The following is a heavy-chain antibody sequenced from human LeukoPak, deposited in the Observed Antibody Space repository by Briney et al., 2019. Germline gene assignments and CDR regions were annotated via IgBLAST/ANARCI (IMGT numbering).Heavy chain of an antibody. CDR1: GGSISSYY. CDR2: IYYSGST. CDR3: MATPYYYGMDV. J-gene: IGHJ6*02. Sequence: KPSETLSLTCTVSGGSISSYYWSWIRQPPGKGLEWIGCIYYSGSTNYNPSLKSRVTISVDTSKNQFSLKLSSVTAADTAVYYCMATPYYYGMDVWGQGTTVTVSS. V-gene: IGHV4-59*08. D-gene: IGHD5-24*01.